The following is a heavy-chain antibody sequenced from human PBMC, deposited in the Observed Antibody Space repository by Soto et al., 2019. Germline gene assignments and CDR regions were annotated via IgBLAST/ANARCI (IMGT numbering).Heavy chain of an antibody. CDR3: AMVDVYVTPSPQDV. D-gene: IGHD3-16*01. V-gene: IGHV1-18*01. J-gene: IGHJ6*02. CDR1: GYTFTRYG. Sequence: QVQLVQSGAEVKNPGASVKVSCKASGYTFTRYGIGWARQAPGQGLEWMGWINTYNGNTNYAQNVQGIVTLTTDTSTSTAYMELRRLRSNYTAIYYCAMVDVYVTPSPQDVWGQGTTVIVSS. CDR2: INTYNGNT.